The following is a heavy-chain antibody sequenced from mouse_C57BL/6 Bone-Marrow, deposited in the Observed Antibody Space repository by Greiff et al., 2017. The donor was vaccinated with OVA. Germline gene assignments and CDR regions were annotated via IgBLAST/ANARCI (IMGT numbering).Heavy chain of an antibody. CDR3: ACITTVPYWYFDV. CDR2: IDPSDSYT. CDR1: GYIFTSYW. Sequence: QVQLQQTGAELVMPGVSVKLSCKAFGYIFTSYWMHWVKQRPGQGLEWMGEIDPSDSYTNYNQKFKGKSTLTVDKSSSTAYMQLSSLTSDDSAVYYCACITTVPYWYFDVWGTGTTVTVSS. V-gene: IGHV1-69*01. D-gene: IGHD1-1*01. J-gene: IGHJ1*03.